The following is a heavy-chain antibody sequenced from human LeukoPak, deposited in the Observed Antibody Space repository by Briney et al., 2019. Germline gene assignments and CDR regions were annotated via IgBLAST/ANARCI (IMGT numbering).Heavy chain of an antibody. CDR1: GYTFTSYG. CDR3: AREGEVDTMIVGYYFDY. V-gene: IGHV1-18*01. J-gene: IGHJ4*02. Sequence: EASVKVSCKASGYTFTSYGINWVRQAPGQGLEWMGWISAYNGNTNYAQKFQGRVTITADESTSTAYMELSRLRSDDTAVYYCAREGEVDTMIVGYYFDYWGQGTLVTVSS. CDR2: ISAYNGNT. D-gene: IGHD3-22*01.